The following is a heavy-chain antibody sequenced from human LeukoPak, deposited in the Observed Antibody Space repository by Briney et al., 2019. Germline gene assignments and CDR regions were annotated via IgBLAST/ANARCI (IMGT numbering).Heavy chain of an antibody. J-gene: IGHJ4*02. Sequence: GSLRLSCAASGFTFSSYAMHWVRQAPGKGLEWVAVISYDGSNKYYADSVKGRFTISRDNSENTLYLQMNSLRAEDTAVYYCARDRGSGPLYIDYWGQGTLVTVSS. CDR1: GFTFSSYA. D-gene: IGHD3-10*01. CDR2: ISYDGSNK. CDR3: ARDRGSGPLYIDY. V-gene: IGHV3-30*01.